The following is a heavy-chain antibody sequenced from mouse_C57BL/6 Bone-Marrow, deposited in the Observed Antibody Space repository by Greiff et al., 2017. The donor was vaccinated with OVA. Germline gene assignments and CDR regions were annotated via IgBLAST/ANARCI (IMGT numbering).Heavy chain of an antibody. V-gene: IGHV1-82*01. CDR1: GYAFSSSW. CDR2: IYPGDGDT. Sequence: QVQLQQSGPELVKPGASVKISCKASGYAFSSSWMNWVKQRPGKGLEWIGRIYPGDGDTNYNGKFKGKATLTADKSSSTAYMQLSSLTSEDSAVYFCARGSYCGSSYYYFDYWGQGTTLTVSS. D-gene: IGHD1-1*01. J-gene: IGHJ2*01. CDR3: ARGSYCGSSYYYFDY.